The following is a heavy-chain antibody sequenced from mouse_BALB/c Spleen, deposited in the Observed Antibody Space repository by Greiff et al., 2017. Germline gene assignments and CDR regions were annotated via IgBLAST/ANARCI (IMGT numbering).Heavy chain of an antibody. Sequence: VKLQESGAELVKPGASVKLSCKASGYTFTSYYMYWVKQRPGQGLEWIGEINPSNGGTNFNEKFKSKATLTVDKSSSTAYMQLSSLTSEDSAVYYCTIYDYDLAWFAYWGQGTLVTVSA. V-gene: IGHV1S16*01. CDR2: INPSNGGT. J-gene: IGHJ3*01. CDR1: GYTFTSYY. D-gene: IGHD2-4*01. CDR3: TIYDYDLAWFAY.